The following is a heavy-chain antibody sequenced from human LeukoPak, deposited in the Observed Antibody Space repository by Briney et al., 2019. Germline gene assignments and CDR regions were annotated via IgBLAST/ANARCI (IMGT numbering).Heavy chain of an antibody. CDR3: ARGAYYYDSSGYSSAEYFQH. V-gene: IGHV4-59*01. Sequence: SETLSLTCTVSGGSISSYYWSWIRQPPGKGLEWIGYIYYSGSTNYNPSLKSRVTISVDTSKNQFSLKLSSVTAADTAVYYRARGAYYYDSSGYSSAEYFQHWGQGTLVTVSS. CDR2: IYYSGST. D-gene: IGHD3-22*01. J-gene: IGHJ1*01. CDR1: GGSISSYY.